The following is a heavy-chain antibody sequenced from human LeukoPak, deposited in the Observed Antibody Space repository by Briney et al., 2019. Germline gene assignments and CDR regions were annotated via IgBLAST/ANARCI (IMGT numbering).Heavy chain of an antibody. J-gene: IGHJ4*02. V-gene: IGHV1-18*01. CDR2: ISAYNGDT. D-gene: IGHD2-2*01. Sequence: ASVKVSCKASGYTFTSYGISWVRQAPGQGLEWMGWISAYNGDTNYAQKLQGRVTMTTDTSTSTAYMELRSLRSDDTAVYYCARFCSTTTCSYFDYWGQGTLVTVSS. CDR3: ARFCSTTTCSYFDY. CDR1: GYTFTSYG.